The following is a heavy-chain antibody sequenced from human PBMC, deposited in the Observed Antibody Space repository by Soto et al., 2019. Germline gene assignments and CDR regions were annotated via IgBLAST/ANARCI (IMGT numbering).Heavy chain of an antibody. CDR1: GGSISSSSYY. CDR2: IYYSGST. D-gene: IGHD2-15*01. V-gene: IGHV4-61*05. J-gene: IGHJ4*02. CDR3: ARRYGGTFDY. Sequence: LSLTCTVSGGSISSSSYYWGWIRQPPGKGLEWIGYIYYSGSTNYNPSLKSRVTISVDTSKNQFSLKLSSVTAADTAVYYCARRYGGTFDYWGQGTLVTVSS.